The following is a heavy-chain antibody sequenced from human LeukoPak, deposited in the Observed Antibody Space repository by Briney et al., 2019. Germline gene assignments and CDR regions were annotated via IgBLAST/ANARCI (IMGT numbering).Heavy chain of an antibody. D-gene: IGHD3-10*01. CDR3: ARGYLWFRELLYSGNLDY. CDR2: INPSGGST. J-gene: IGHJ4*02. CDR1: GYTFTSYY. Sequence: ASVKVSCKASGYTFTSYYMHWVRQAPGQGLEWMGIINPSGGSTSYAQKFQGGVTMTRDTSTSTVYMELSSLRSEDTAVYYCARGYLWFRELLYSGNLDYWGQGTLVTVSS. V-gene: IGHV1-46*01.